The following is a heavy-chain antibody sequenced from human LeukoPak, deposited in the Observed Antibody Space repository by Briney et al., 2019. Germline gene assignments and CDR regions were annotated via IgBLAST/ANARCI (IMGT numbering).Heavy chain of an antibody. V-gene: IGHV1-24*01. CDR1: GYTLTELS. D-gene: IGHD3-16*02. J-gene: IGHJ4*02. Sequence: GASVKVSCKVSGYTLTELSMHWVRQAPGKGLEWTGGFDPEDGETIYAQKFQGRVTMTEDTSTDTAYMELSSLRSEDTAVYYCATYDYVWGSYRNTVFDYWGQGTLVTVSS. CDR2: FDPEDGET. CDR3: ATYDYVWGSYRNTVFDY.